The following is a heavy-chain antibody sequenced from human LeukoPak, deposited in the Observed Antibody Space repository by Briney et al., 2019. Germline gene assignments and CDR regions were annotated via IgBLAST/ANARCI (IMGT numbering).Heavy chain of an antibody. CDR1: GFTFSTYS. D-gene: IGHD3-10*02. V-gene: IGHV3-48*04. CDR2: IDGGSRSI. J-gene: IGHJ6*04. CDR3: AELGITMIGGV. Sequence: AGGSLRLSCAVSGFTFSTYSMNWVRQAPGKGLEWLSYIDGGSRSIYYADSVKGRFTISRDNAKNSLYLQMNSLRAEDTAVYYCAELGITMIGGVWGKGTTVTISS.